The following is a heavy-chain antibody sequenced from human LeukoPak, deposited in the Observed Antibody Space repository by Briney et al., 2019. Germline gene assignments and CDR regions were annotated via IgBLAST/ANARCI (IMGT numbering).Heavy chain of an antibody. CDR2: ISGSGGST. CDR3: ARRGLRPDYYYMDV. V-gene: IGHV3-23*01. CDR1: GFTFSSYA. D-gene: IGHD3-3*01. Sequence: GGSLRLSCAASGFTFSSYAMSWVRQAPGEGLEWASAISGSGGSTYYADSVKGRFTISRDNSKNTLYLQMNSLRAEDTAVYYCARRGLRPDYYYMDVWGKGTTVTVSS. J-gene: IGHJ6*03.